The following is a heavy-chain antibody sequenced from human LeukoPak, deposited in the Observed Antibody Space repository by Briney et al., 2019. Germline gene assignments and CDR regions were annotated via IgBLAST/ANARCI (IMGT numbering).Heavy chain of an antibody. J-gene: IGHJ3*02. Sequence: SVKVSCKASGGTFSSYAISWVRQASGQGLEWMGRIIPILGIANYAQKFQGRVTITADKSTSTAYMELSSLRSEDTAVYYCARSYYYDSSGYYHDAFDIWGQGTMVTVSA. CDR3: ARSYYYDSSGYYHDAFDI. V-gene: IGHV1-69*04. CDR1: GGTFSSYA. CDR2: IIPILGIA. D-gene: IGHD3-22*01.